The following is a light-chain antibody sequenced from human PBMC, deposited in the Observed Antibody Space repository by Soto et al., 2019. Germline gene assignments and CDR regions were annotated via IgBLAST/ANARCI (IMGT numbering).Light chain of an antibody. CDR1: SSDVGGYNY. Sequence: LTQPASVSGSPGQSITISCTGTSSDVGGYNYVSWYQHHPGKAPKLIIYDVSNRPSGVSICFSGSKSDNTASLTISGLQPEDEADYHCSSYTTSNTRQIVFGTGTKVTVL. J-gene: IGLJ1*01. CDR2: DVS. CDR3: SSYTTSNTRQIV. V-gene: IGLV2-14*03.